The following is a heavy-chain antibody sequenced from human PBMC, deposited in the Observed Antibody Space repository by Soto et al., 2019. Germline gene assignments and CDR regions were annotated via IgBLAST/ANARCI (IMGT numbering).Heavy chain of an antibody. J-gene: IGHJ6*03. V-gene: IGHV3-23*01. CDR1: GFTFSSYA. CDR3: AKNLLSSSEQNYYYYYYMDV. CDR2: ISGSGGST. Sequence: GGSLRLSCAASGFTFSSYAMSWVRQAPGKGLEWVSAISGSGGSTYYADSVKGRFTISRDNSKNTLYLQMNSLRAEDTAVYYCAKNLLSSSEQNYYYYYYMDVWGKGTTVTVSS. D-gene: IGHD6-6*01.